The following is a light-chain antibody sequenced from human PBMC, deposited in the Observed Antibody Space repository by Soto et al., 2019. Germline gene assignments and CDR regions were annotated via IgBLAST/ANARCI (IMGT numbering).Light chain of an antibody. Sequence: IQMTQSPSTLSASDGDRVTISCRASQSVSIWLAWYQQKPGRAPKLLIYKSSILESGVPSRFSGSGSGTDFTLTISSLEPEDFAVYYCQQRSNWPITFGQGTRLEIK. CDR2: KSS. V-gene: IGKV1-5*03. CDR3: QQRSNWPIT. CDR1: QSVSIW. J-gene: IGKJ5*01.